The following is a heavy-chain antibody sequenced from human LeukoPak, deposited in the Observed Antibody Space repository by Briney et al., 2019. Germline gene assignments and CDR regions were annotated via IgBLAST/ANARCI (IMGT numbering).Heavy chain of an antibody. Sequence: SETLSLTCTVSGGSMSSYYWSWIRQPPGKGLEWIGYIYYSGNTKYNPSLNSRVTISVDTSKNQFSLKLSSVTAADTAVFYCARHVSAYSSGLPYYMDVWGKGTTVTVSS. D-gene: IGHD6-19*01. CDR3: ARHVSAYSSGLPYYMDV. CDR2: IYYSGNT. V-gene: IGHV4-59*08. J-gene: IGHJ6*03. CDR1: GGSMSSYY.